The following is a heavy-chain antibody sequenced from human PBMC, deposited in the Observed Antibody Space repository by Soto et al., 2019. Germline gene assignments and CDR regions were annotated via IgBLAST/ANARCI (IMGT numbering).Heavy chain of an antibody. CDR3: ARIFPLYSSRRDYYYYMAV. Sequence: GASVKVSCKASGYTFTSYGISWVRQAPGQGLEWMGWISAYNGNTNYAQKLQGRVTMTTDTSTSTAYMELRSLRSDDTAVYYCARIFPLYSSRRDYYYYMAVWDKGTTVTVSS. CDR2: ISAYNGNT. CDR1: GYTFTSYG. J-gene: IGHJ6*03. D-gene: IGHD6-13*01. V-gene: IGHV1-18*01.